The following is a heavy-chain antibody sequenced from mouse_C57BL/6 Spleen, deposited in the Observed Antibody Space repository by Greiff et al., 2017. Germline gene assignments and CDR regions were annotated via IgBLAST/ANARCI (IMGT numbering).Heavy chain of an antibody. CDR2: ISSGSSTI. Sequence: EVKVEESGGGLVKPGGSLKLSCAASGFTFSDYGMHWVRQAPEKGLEWVAYISSGSSTIYYADTVKGRFTISRDNAKNTLFLQMTSLRSEDTAMYYCARPGYYYGSSYWYFDVWGTGTTVTVSS. CDR1: GFTFSDYG. V-gene: IGHV5-17*01. J-gene: IGHJ1*03. CDR3: ARPGYYYGSSYWYFDV. D-gene: IGHD1-1*01.